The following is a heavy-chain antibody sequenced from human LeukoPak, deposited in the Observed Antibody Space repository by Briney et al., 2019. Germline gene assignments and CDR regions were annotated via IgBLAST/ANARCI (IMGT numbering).Heavy chain of an antibody. J-gene: IGHJ4*02. V-gene: IGHV4-34*01. Sequence: PSETLSLTCAVYGGSFSGYYWTWIRQPPGKGLEWIGEINHSGSTNYNPSLKSRVTISVDTSKNQFSLKLSSVTAADTAVYYCARHIRFSPSYPYYFDYWGQGTLVTVSS. CDR1: GGSFSGYY. CDR2: INHSGST. CDR3: ARHIRFSPSYPYYFDY. D-gene: IGHD2-21*01.